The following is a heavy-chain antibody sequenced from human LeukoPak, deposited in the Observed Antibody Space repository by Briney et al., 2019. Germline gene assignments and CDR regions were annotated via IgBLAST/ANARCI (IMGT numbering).Heavy chain of an antibody. Sequence: GGSLRLSCAASGFTLSSYGMHWVRQAPREGLEWVAVIWYGVSNKYYADSVKGRFTISRDNSKNTLYLQMNSLRAEDTAVYYCAREGYYSGMDVWGQGTTVTVS. V-gene: IGHV3-33*01. CDR2: IWYGVSNK. CDR1: GFTLSSYG. CDR3: AREGYYSGMDV. J-gene: IGHJ6*01.